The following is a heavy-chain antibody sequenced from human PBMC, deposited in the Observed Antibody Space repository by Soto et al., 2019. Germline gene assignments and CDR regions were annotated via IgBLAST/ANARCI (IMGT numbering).Heavy chain of an antibody. J-gene: IGHJ4*02. D-gene: IGHD1-26*01. V-gene: IGHV3-23*01. Sequence: ESGGGLVPPGGSLRLSCAASGFTFSSYAMRWVRQAPGKGLEWVSAISGSGDSTYYADSVKGRFTISRDNSKNTVYLQMNSLRGEDTAVYYCARRGSGSYYDYWGQGTLVTVSS. CDR2: ISGSGDST. CDR1: GFTFSSYA. CDR3: ARRGSGSYYDY.